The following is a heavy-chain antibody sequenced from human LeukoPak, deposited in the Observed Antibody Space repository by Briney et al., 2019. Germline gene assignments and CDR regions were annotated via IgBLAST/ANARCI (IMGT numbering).Heavy chain of an antibody. D-gene: IGHD1-7*01. Sequence: GGSLTLSCAASGFTFSSYWMHWVRQAPGKGREWVSRINGDESSPSYADSVKGRFTISRDNAKDTLYLQMNSLRAEDTAVYFCARSNWNYDYWGQGTLVTVSS. CDR1: GFTFSSYW. CDR3: ARSNWNYDY. J-gene: IGHJ4*02. V-gene: IGHV3-74*01. CDR2: INGDESSP.